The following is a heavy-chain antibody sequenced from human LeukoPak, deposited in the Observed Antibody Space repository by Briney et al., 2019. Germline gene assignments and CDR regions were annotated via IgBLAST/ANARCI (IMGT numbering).Heavy chain of an antibody. V-gene: IGHV3-33*08. CDR2: IWYGGSNK. J-gene: IGHJ4*02. D-gene: IGHD3-22*01. CDR3: ARGPNYYDSSGFHYRD. Sequence: GRSLRLSCAASGFTFSSYGMHWVRQAPGKGLEWVAVIWYGGSNKYYADSVKGRFTISRDNSKNTLYLQMNSLRAEDTAVYYCARGPNYYDSSGFHYRDWGQGTLVTVSS. CDR1: GFTFSSYG.